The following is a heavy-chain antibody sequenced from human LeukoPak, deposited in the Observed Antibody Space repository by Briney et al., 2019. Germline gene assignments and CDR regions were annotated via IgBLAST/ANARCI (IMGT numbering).Heavy chain of an antibody. Sequence: SETLSLPCTVSGXSISGHYESWLRHPPGKALEWIGNIFYTGSTHYNPSLESRVTISVDTSTNHFSLRLSSVTAADTAVYYCARHRSSSGGTYFAYWGQGTLVPVSS. CDR1: GXSISGHY. CDR2: IFYTGST. V-gene: IGHV4-59*08. CDR3: ARHRSSSGGTYFAY. J-gene: IGHJ4*02. D-gene: IGHD6-19*01.